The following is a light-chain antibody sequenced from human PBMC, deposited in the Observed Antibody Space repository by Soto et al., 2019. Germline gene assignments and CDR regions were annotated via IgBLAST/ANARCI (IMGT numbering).Light chain of an antibody. CDR1: SSDVGGYNY. CDR3: SSYITSTTLVV. J-gene: IGLJ2*01. Sequence: QSVLTQPPSASGSPGQSVTISCTGTSSDVGGYNYVSWYQQHPGKAPKLMIYEVSKRPSGVPDRFSGSKSGNTASLTVSGLQAEDEADYYCSSYITSTTLVVFGGGTQLTVL. V-gene: IGLV2-8*01. CDR2: EVS.